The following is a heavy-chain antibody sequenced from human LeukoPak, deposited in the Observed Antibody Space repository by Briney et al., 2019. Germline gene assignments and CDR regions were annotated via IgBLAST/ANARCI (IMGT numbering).Heavy chain of an antibody. D-gene: IGHD6-13*01. CDR2: IYYSGST. CDR1: GGSISSYY. CDR3: ARDPGGSSWLPWELSIHYFDY. Sequence: SETLSLTCTVSGGSISSYYWSWIGQPPGKGLEWIGYIYYSGSTNYNPSLKSRVTISVDTPKNQFSLKLSSVTAADTAVYYCARDPGGSSWLPWELSIHYFDYWGQGTLVTVSS. J-gene: IGHJ4*02. V-gene: IGHV4-59*01.